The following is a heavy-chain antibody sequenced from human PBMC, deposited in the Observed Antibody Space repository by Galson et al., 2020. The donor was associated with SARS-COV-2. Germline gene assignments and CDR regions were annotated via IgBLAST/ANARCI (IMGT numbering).Heavy chain of an antibody. CDR2: SYHSGTT. Sequence: SETLSRTCAVPGGSISSDNGWSWVRQPPGKGLAWIGDSYHSGTTNANPSLKSRVTITVAKSKHQFSLNLKSVTATDTAAYFCSRPTTAAQFASWGQGTLVTVS. J-gene: IGHJ4*02. V-gene: IGHV4-4*02. CDR3: SRPTTAAQFAS. D-gene: IGHD6-25*01. CDR1: GGSISSDNG.